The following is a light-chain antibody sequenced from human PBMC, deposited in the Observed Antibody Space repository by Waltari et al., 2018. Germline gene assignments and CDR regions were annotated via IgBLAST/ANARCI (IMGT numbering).Light chain of an antibody. CDR1: QSIYYN. Sequence: EVVMTQAPATMSVSPGERATLPCRASQSIYYNLAWYQHKPGQAPRLLIYRASTRATGIPARFSGRGSGTEFTLTITSLQSEDSAVYYCQQYNRWPPLTFGQGTRLEIK. J-gene: IGKJ5*01. CDR2: RAS. CDR3: QQYNRWPPLT. V-gene: IGKV3-15*01.